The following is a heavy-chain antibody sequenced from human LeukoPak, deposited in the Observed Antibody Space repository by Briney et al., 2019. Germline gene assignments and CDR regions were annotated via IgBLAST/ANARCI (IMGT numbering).Heavy chain of an antibody. Sequence: SQTLSLTCTVSGGSLSSGGYYWGSLRHHPGEGLEWIGYIYYSGSTYYNPPLTSRATISVDTSKNQFSLKLSSVTAADTAVYYCARRSSGATRYYFDYWGEGALVTVSS. V-gene: IGHV4-31*03. J-gene: IGHJ4*02. CDR1: GGSLSSGGYY. CDR3: ARRSSGATRYYFDY. D-gene: IGHD1-26*01. CDR2: IYYSGST.